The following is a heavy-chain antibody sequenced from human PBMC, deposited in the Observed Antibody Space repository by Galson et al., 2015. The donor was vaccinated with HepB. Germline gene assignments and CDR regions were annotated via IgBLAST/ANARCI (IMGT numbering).Heavy chain of an antibody. J-gene: IGHJ4*02. D-gene: IGHD2-21*01. CDR3: AKTSYCDGGPCFSGYFDS. V-gene: IGHV3-23*01. CDR2: IVGSGEST. Sequence: SLRLPCAAPGITFSAYVMSWVRQAPGKGLEWVSSIVGSGESTFYADSVKGRFTISRDNSRNTLYLQMNRLRADDTAIYYCAKTSYCDGGPCFSGYFDSWGQGTLVAVSS. CDR1: GITFSAYV.